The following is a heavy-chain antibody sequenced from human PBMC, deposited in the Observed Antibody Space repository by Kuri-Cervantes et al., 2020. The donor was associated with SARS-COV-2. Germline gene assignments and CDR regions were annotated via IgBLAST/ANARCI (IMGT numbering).Heavy chain of an antibody. V-gene: IGHV5-10-1*01. D-gene: IGHD3-3*01. J-gene: IGHJ4*02. CDR2: IDPSDSYT. CDR1: GYSFTNYW. Sequence: GESLKISCKGSGYSFTNYWISWVRQMPGKGLEWMGRIDPSDSYTNYSPSFQGHVTISADKSISTAYLQWSSLKASDTAMYYCASTVAFWSGYYDYWGQGTLVTVSS. CDR3: ASTVAFWSGYYDY.